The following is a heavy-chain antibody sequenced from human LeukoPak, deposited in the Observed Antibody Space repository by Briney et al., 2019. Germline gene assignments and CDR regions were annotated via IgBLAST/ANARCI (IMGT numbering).Heavy chain of an antibody. J-gene: IGHJ4*02. CDR2: ISYDGSNK. V-gene: IGHV3-30*03. CDR3: AAIAAAGPFDY. CDR1: GFTFSSYG. D-gene: IGHD6-13*01. Sequence: GGSLRLSCAASGFTFSSYGMHWVRQAPGKGLEWVAVISYDGSNKYYADSVKGRFTISRDNSKNTLYLQMNILRAEDTAVYYCAAIAAAGPFDYWGQGTLVTVSS.